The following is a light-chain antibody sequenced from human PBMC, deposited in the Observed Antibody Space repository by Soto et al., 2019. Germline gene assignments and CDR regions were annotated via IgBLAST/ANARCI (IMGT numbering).Light chain of an antibody. Sequence: EIVLTQSPGTLSLSPGDRATLSCRASQSVSSIYLAWYQQKPGQAPSLLMYGASSRATGIPDRFSGSGSGTDFTLTISRLEPEDFAVYYCQQYGSSPPFTFGPGTKVDIK. CDR2: GAS. J-gene: IGKJ3*01. CDR3: QQYGSSPPFT. V-gene: IGKV3-20*01. CDR1: QSVSSIY.